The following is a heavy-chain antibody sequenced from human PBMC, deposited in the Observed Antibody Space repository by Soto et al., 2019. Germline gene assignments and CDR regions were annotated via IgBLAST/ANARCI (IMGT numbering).Heavy chain of an antibody. CDR1: GFTISTYA. CDR3: ARAGAGMDV. CDR2: IWYDGSNK. Sequence: QVQLVESGGGVVQPGRSLRLSCAASGFTISTYAMHWVRQAPGKGLEGVAVIWYDGSNKYYADSVKGRFTISRDESKNTLYLQMNSLRSEDTALYYCARAGAGMDVWGQGTTVTVSS. V-gene: IGHV3-30*04. J-gene: IGHJ6*02.